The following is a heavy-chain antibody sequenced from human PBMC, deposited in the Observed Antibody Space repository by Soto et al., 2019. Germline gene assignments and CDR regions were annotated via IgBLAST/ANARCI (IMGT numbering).Heavy chain of an antibody. D-gene: IGHD2-2*01. CDR2: ISSSSSYI. CDR1: GFTFSSYS. J-gene: IGHJ3*02. Sequence: GGSLRLSCAASGFTFSSYSINWVRQAPGKGLEWVSSISSSSSYIYYADSVKGRFTISRDNAKNSVYLQMNSLRAEDTAVYFCARDITPSHCSSTSCPGAFDIWGQGTMVTVSS. V-gene: IGHV3-21*01. CDR3: ARDITPSHCSSTSCPGAFDI.